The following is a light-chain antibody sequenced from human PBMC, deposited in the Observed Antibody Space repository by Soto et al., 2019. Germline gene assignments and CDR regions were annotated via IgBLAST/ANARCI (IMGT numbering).Light chain of an antibody. CDR3: QQYETYSRT. CDR2: DAS. V-gene: IGKV1-5*01. CDR1: QSIIGT. J-gene: IGKJ1*01. Sequence: DIQMTPSPSTLSASVGDRVTISCRASQSIIGTLAWYQQRPGKAPKLLIFDASNLERGVPSRFSGSGSGTEFSLTISSMQPDDFANYYCQQYETYSRTFGQGTKVDIK.